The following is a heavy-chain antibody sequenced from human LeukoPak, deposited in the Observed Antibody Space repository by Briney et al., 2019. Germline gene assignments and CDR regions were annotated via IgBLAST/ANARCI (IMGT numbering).Heavy chain of an antibody. CDR2: ISYDGSNK. CDR3: ARERTIFGDAFDI. Sequence: GGSLRLSCAASGFTFSSYAMHWVRQAPGKGLEWVAVISYDGSNKYYADSVKGRFTISRDNSKNTLYLQMNSLRAEDTAVYYCARERTIFGDAFDIWGQGTMVTVSS. J-gene: IGHJ3*02. D-gene: IGHD3-3*01. V-gene: IGHV3-30-3*01. CDR1: GFTFSSYA.